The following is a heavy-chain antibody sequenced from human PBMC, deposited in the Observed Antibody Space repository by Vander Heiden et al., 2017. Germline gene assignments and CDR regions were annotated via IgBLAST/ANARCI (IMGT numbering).Heavy chain of an antibody. D-gene: IGHD3-22*01. CDR2: FYSGGST. Sequence: EVQLVESGGGLIQPGGSLRLSCAASGFIVSTNCMSWVRQAPGKGLEWGSVFYSGGSTYYADSVKGRFTLSRDNSKNTLYLQMNSLRAEDTAVYYCARCYDRSGYYYFFDYWGQGTLVTVSS. V-gene: IGHV3-53*01. CDR1: GFIVSTNC. CDR3: ARCYDRSGYYYFFDY. J-gene: IGHJ4*02.